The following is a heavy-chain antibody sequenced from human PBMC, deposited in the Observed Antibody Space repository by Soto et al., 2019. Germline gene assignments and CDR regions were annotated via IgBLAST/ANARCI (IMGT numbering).Heavy chain of an antibody. V-gene: IGHV3-30*18. CDR2: ISYDGTNK. CDR1: GFPFSTYG. Sequence: GGSLRLSCAASGFPFSTYGMHWVRQAPGKGLEWVAVISYDGTNKFYADSVKGRFTISRDNSKNTLFLQMNSLRAEDAAVYYCAKEDSDSVPYYPVSPGFDYCGPGTLVTVSS. CDR3: AKEDSDSVPYYPVSPGFDY. D-gene: IGHD3-22*01. J-gene: IGHJ4*02.